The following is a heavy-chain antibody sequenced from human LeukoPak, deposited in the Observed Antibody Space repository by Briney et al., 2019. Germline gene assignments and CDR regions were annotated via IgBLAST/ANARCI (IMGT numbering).Heavy chain of an antibody. J-gene: IGHJ4*02. V-gene: IGHV1-69*06. CDR1: GGTFSSYA. D-gene: IGHD4-17*01. Sequence: ASVKVSCKASGGTFSSYAISWVRQAPGQGLEWMGGIIPIFGTANYAQKFQGRVTITADKSTSTAYMELSSLRSEDTAVYYCARASPRDYGDYLCDYWGQGTLVTVSS. CDR2: IIPIFGTA. CDR3: ARASPRDYGDYLCDY.